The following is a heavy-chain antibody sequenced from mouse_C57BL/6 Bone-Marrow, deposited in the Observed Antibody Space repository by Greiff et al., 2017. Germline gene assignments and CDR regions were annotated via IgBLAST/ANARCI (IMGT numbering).Heavy chain of an antibody. CDR1: GYTFTSYG. CDR3: ARGRITTVVANVDY. CDR2: IYPRSGNT. V-gene: IGHV1-81*01. Sequence: VQLQQSGAELARPGASVKLSCKASGYTFTSYGISWVKQRTGQGLEWIGEIYPRSGNTYSNEKFKGKATLTADKSSSTAYMELRSLTSEDSAVYFCARGRITTVVANVDYWGQGTTLTVSS. J-gene: IGHJ2*01. D-gene: IGHD1-1*01.